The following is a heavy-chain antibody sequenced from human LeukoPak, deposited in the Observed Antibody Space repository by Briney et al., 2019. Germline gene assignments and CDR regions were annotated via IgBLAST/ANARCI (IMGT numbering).Heavy chain of an antibody. D-gene: IGHD3-16*01. CDR2: ISGSDAGT. V-gene: IGHV3-23*01. Sequence: PGGSLRLSCAASGFTFNKYAMSWVRQAPGKGLEWVSAISGSDAGTYYADSVKGRFTISRDNSKNTLYLQMNSLRAEDAAVYFCAKDRLGGPYFFHYWGQGTLVTVSS. CDR3: AKDRLGGPYFFHY. CDR1: GFTFNKYA. J-gene: IGHJ4*02.